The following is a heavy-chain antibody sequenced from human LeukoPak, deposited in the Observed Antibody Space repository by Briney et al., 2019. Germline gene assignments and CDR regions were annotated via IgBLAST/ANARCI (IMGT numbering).Heavy chain of an antibody. Sequence: SETLSLTCTVPDGSISNHFWSWIRQPPGKGLEWIGYIYYTGMTNSNPSLKSRVTISMDTSKNQFSLNLRSVTAADTAIYYCARHGRMVIMSKFSTGIDQWGQGTLVTVSS. D-gene: IGHD2-8*01. V-gene: IGHV4-59*08. CDR3: ARHGRMVIMSKFSTGIDQ. CDR2: IYYTGMT. J-gene: IGHJ4*02. CDR1: DGSISNHF.